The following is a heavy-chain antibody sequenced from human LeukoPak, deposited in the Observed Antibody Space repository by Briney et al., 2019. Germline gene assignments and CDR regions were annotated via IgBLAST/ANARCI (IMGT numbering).Heavy chain of an antibody. CDR1: GGSISSYY. V-gene: IGHV4-4*07. Sequence: PSETLSLTCTVSGGSISSYYWSWIRQPAGKGLEWIGRIHTSGSTNYNPSLKSRVTMSADTFKNQFSLKLSSVTAADTAVYYCAKDINTVGVIRWFDPWGQGTLVTVSS. D-gene: IGHD3-10*01. CDR3: AKDINTVGVIRWFDP. CDR2: IHTSGST. J-gene: IGHJ5*02.